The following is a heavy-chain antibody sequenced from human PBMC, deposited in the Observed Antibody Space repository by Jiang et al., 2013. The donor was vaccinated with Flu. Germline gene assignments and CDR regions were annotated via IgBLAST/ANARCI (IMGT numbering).Heavy chain of an antibody. V-gene: IGHV4-4*07. D-gene: IGHD3-9*01. Sequence: GPGLVKPSETLSLTCAVSGGPIANYYWTWIRQPAGKGLEWIGRIYSSGTTRYNPSLESRVIMSVDMSKNQLSLKLTSVTAADTAVYYCARCIGQYFEANRLDTWGQGTPVTVSS. CDR2: IYSSGTT. CDR3: ARCIGQYFEANRLDT. CDR1: GGPIANYY. J-gene: IGHJ5*02.